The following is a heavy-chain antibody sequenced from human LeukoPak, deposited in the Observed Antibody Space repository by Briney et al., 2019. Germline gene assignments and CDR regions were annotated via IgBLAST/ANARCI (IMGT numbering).Heavy chain of an antibody. J-gene: IGHJ6*03. V-gene: IGHV4-31*03. CDR1: GGSISSGGYY. D-gene: IGHD3-10*01. CDR3: ARDVGPGELSKGIYYMDV. CDR2: IYYSGST. Sequence: SQTLSLTCTVSGGSISSGGYYWSWIRQHPGKGLEWIGYIYYSGSTYYNPSLKSRVTISVDTSKNQFSLKLSSVTAADTAVYYCARDVGPGELSKGIYYMDVWGKGTTVTVSS.